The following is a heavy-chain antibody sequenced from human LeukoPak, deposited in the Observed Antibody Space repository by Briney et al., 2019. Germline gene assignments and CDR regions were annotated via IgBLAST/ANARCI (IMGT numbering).Heavy chain of an antibody. J-gene: IGHJ4*02. CDR1: GGSISSGSYY. CDR2: IYTSGST. Sequence: PSETLSLTCTVSGGSISSGSYYWSWIRQPAGKGLEWIGRIYTSGSTNYNPSLKSRVTISVDTSKNQFSLKLSSVTAADTAVYYCAREVYDTAMVTDYWGQGTLVTVSS. CDR3: AREVYDTAMVTDY. V-gene: IGHV4-61*02. D-gene: IGHD5-18*01.